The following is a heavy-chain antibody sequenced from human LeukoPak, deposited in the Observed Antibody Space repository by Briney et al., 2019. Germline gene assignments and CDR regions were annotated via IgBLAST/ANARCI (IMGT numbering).Heavy chain of an antibody. CDR1: GGSFSGYY. Sequence: SETLSLTCAVYGGSFSGYYWSWIRQPPGKGLEWIGEIHHIGSTNYNPSLKSRVTISVDTSKNQFSLKLTSVTAADTAVYYCARGGGDYWYFDLWGRGTLSLSPQ. CDR2: IHHIGST. D-gene: IGHD2-21*01. V-gene: IGHV4-34*01. CDR3: ARGGGDYWYFDL. J-gene: IGHJ2*01.